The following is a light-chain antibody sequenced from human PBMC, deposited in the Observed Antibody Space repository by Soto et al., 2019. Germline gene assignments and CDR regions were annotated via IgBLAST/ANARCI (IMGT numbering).Light chain of an antibody. CDR3: QQANSFPFT. V-gene: IGKV1-12*02. CDR1: QSISSW. CDR2: AAS. J-gene: IGKJ4*01. Sequence: DIRMTQSPSSLSASVGDRVTITCWASQSISSWLAWFQQKKGKAPKVLIYAASSLQSGVPSRFSGSGYGTDFNLTISSLQPEDFATYYCQQANSFPFTFGGGTKVDIK.